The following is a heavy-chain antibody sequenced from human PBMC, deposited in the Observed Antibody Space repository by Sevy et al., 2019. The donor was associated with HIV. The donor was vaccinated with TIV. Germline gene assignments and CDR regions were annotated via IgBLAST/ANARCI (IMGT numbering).Heavy chain of an antibody. CDR2: ISSSGSYI. Sequence: GGSLRLSCVASGFTFRSYTMKWVRQAPGKGLECVSSISSSGSYIYYADPVKGRFTISRDDAKNSLYLRMNTLRAEDAALYYCARVRPYDTRDFDYWGQGTLVTVSS. CDR1: GFTFRSYT. CDR3: ARVRPYDTRDFDY. J-gene: IGHJ4*02. V-gene: IGHV3-21*01. D-gene: IGHD3-22*01.